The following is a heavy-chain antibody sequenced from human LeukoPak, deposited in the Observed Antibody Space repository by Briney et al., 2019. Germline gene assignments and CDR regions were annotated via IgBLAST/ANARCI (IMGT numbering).Heavy chain of an antibody. Sequence: SETLSLTCTVSGGSISSYYWSWMRQSPGKELEWIGYIHYSGSTNYNPSLKSRVTISVDTSKNQFSLKVTSVTAADTAVYYCARQYYDSSGYYPWYFDYWGQGTLVTVSS. CDR2: IHYSGST. CDR3: ARQYYDSSGYYPWYFDY. V-gene: IGHV4-59*08. D-gene: IGHD3-22*01. CDR1: GGSISSYY. J-gene: IGHJ4*02.